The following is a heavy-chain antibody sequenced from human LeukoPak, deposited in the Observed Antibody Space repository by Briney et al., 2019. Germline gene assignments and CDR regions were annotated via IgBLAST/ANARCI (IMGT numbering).Heavy chain of an antibody. CDR3: ARDLLFGVRGVSDY. J-gene: IGHJ4*02. V-gene: IGHV3-48*03. D-gene: IGHD3-10*01. CDR1: GFTFSSYE. CDR2: ISSSGSTI. Sequence: GGSLRLSCAASGFTFSSYEMNWVRQAPGKGLEWASYISSSGSTIYYADSVKGRFTISRDNAKNSLYLQMNSLRAEDTAVYYCARDLLFGVRGVSDYWGQGTLVTVSS.